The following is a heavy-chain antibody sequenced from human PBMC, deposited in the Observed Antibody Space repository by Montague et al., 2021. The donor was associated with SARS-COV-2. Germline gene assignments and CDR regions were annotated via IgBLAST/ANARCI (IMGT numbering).Heavy chain of an antibody. Sequence: SLRLSFAATGFAVNSNYMTWVRQAPGKGLEWVSVIYSGGTTYYANSVKDRFAISRDSSKNTVHLQMNSLRVDDTAVYYCARRLEERLPYYYYGLDVWGQGTTVTVSS. J-gene: IGHJ6*02. CDR1: GFAVNSNY. D-gene: IGHD1/OR15-1a*01. CDR3: ARRLEERLPYYYYGLDV. V-gene: IGHV3-66*01. CDR2: IYSGGTT.